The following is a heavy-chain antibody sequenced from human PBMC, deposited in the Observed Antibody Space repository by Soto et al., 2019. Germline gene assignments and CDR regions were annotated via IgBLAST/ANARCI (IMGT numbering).Heavy chain of an antibody. CDR2: INHSGST. Sequence: SETLSLTCAVYGGSFSGYYWSWIRQPPGKGLECIGEINHSGSTNYNPSLKSRVTISVDTSKNQFSLKLSSVTAADTAVYYCARGDIVLMVYHGMDVWGQGTTVTVSS. V-gene: IGHV4-34*01. CDR1: GGSFSGYY. J-gene: IGHJ6*02. CDR3: ARGDIVLMVYHGMDV. D-gene: IGHD2-8*01.